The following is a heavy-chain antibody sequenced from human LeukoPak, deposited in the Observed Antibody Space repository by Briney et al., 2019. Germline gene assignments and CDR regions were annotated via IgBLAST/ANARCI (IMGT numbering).Heavy chain of an antibody. J-gene: IGHJ3*02. D-gene: IGHD6-13*01. V-gene: IGHV3-74*01. CDR2: IDYDGITT. CDR3: AREGGIAAAGTGAFDI. Sequence: GGSLRLSCAASGFSLSTFWMHWVRQAPGKGLAWVSRIDYDGITTTYADSVKGRFTISRDNAKSTLYLQMNSLRAEDTAVYYCAREGGIAAAGTGAFDIWGQGTMVTVSS. CDR1: GFSLSTFW.